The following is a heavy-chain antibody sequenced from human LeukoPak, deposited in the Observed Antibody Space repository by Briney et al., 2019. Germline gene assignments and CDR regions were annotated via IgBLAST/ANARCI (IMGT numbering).Heavy chain of an antibody. V-gene: IGHV4-30-2*01. D-gene: IGHD2-15*01. J-gene: IGHJ6*02. Sequence: PSETLSLTCAVSGGSISSGGYSWSWIRQPPGKGLEWIGYIYHSGSTYYNPSLKSRATISVDRSKNQFSLKLSSVTAADTAVYYCARGSGNYYGMDVWGQGTTVTVSS. CDR1: GGSISSGGYS. CDR2: IYHSGST. CDR3: ARGSGNYYGMDV.